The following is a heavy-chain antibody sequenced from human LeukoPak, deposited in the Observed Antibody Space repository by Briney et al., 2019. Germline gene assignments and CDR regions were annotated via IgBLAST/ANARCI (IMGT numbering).Heavy chain of an antibody. CDR1: GYTFTSYY. J-gene: IGHJ6*02. CDR2: INPSGGST. V-gene: IGHV1-46*01. CDR3: AREGGGRHYGMDV. Sequence: ASVKVSCKASGYTFTSYYMHWVRHAPAQGLEWMGIINPSGGSTSYAQKFQGRVTMTRDTSTSTVYMELSSLRSEDTAVYYCAREGGGRHYGMDVWGQGTTVTVSS. D-gene: IGHD2-15*01.